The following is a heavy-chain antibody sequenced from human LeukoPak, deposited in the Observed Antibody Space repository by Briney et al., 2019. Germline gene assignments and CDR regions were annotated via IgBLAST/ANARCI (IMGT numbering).Heavy chain of an antibody. CDR2: IITIFGKV. Sequence: SVKVSCKASGGSFSRYAVSWVRQAPGQGLEWMGGIITIFGKVNYAQKFQGRVTITMDDSSSTAYMELSSLRSEDTAVYYCARDNLSRSSSWSTTHYCYMDVWGKGTTVTVSS. D-gene: IGHD6-13*01. V-gene: IGHV1-69*05. CDR3: ARDNLSRSSSWSTTHYCYMDV. J-gene: IGHJ6*03. CDR1: GGSFSRYA.